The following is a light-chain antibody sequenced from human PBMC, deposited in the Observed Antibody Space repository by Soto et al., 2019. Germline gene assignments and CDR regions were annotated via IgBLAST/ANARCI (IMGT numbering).Light chain of an antibody. V-gene: IGLV2-14*03. CDR3: SSYTTSNTRQIV. Sequence: QSALTQPASVSGSPGQSITISCTGTSSDVGGYNYVSWYQHHPGKAPKLIIYDVSNRPSGVSNRFSGSKSDNTASLTISGLQPEDEADYHCSSYTTSNTRQIVFGTGTKLTVL. CDR2: DVS. CDR1: SSDVGGYNY. J-gene: IGLJ1*01.